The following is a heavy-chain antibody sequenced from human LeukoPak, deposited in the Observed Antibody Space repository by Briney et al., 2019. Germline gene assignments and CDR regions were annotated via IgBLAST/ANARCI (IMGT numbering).Heavy chain of an antibody. CDR3: ARVGSGWYGLHYYYYGMDV. D-gene: IGHD6-19*01. V-gene: IGHV1-8*01. CDR2: MNPNSGNT. CDR1: GYTFTSYD. Sequence: ASVKVSCKASGYTFTSYDINWVRQATGQGLEWMGWMNPNSGNTGYAQKFQGRFTMTRNTSISTAYMELSSLRSEDTAVYYCARVGSGWYGLHYYYYGMDVWGQGTTVTVSS. J-gene: IGHJ6*02.